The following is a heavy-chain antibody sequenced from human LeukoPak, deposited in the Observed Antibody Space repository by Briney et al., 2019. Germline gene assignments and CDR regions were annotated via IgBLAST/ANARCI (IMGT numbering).Heavy chain of an antibody. J-gene: IGHJ4*02. V-gene: IGHV3-21*01. CDR2: ISSSSTYI. Sequence: GGSLRLSCAASGFDFTSAWMSWVRQAPGKGLEWVSSISSSSTYIYYAESVRGRFTISRDNAKNSLYLQMNSLRAEDTAVYYCAGTAVADFDYWGQGTLVTVSS. CDR3: AGTAVADFDY. D-gene: IGHD6-19*01. CDR1: GFDFTSAW.